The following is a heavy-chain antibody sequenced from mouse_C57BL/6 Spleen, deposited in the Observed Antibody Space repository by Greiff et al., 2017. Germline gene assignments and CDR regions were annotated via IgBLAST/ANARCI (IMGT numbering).Heavy chain of an antibody. CDR1: GYTFTSYW. D-gene: IGHD2-4*01. CDR2: IDPSDSYT. CDR3: ARGGDYGWFAY. Sequence: VQLKQPGAELVRPGTSVKLSCKASGYTFTSYWMHWVKQRPGQGLEWIGVIDPSDSYTNYNQKFKGKATLTVDTSSSTAYMQLSSLTSEDSAVYYCARGGDYGWFAYWGQGTLVTVSA. J-gene: IGHJ3*01. V-gene: IGHV1-59*01.